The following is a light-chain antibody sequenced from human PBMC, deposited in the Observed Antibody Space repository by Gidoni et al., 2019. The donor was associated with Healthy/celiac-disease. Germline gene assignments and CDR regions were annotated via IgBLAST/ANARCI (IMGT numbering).Light chain of an antibody. CDR3: KKYNSAPPRFT. V-gene: IGKV1-27*01. Sequence: DIQMTQSPSSLSASVGDRVTITCRASQCISNYLAWYQQKPGKVPKLLIYAASTLQSGVPSRFSGSGSGTDFTLTISSLQPEDVATYYCKKYNSAPPRFTFGPXTKWISN. CDR2: AAS. J-gene: IGKJ3*01. CDR1: QCISNY.